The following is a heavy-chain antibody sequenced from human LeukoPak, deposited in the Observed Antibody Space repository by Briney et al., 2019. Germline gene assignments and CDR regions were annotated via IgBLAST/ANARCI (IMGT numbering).Heavy chain of an antibody. CDR2: IYYSGST. V-gene: IGHV4-31*03. J-gene: IGHJ4*02. CDR3: ERVPDGGFDY. Sequence: SETLSLTCTVSGGSISSGGYYWSWIRQHPGKGLEWIGYIYYSGSTYYNPSLKSRVTISVDTSKNQFSLKLSSVTAADTAVYYCERVPDGGFDYWGQGTLVTVSS. D-gene: IGHD1-14*01. CDR1: GGSISSGGYY.